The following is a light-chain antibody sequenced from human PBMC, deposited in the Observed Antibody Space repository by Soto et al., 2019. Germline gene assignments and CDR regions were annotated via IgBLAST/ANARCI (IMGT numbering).Light chain of an antibody. J-gene: IGKJ2*01. CDR1: RSFASSY. CDR2: AAS. Sequence: EIVLTQSPGTLSLSPGERATLSCRASRSFASSYLAWYQHKPGQAPRLLIYAASIRATGVPARFSGSGSGTDFTLTISRLEPEDSAVYYCQQYGASPPYTFGQGTKVEIK. V-gene: IGKV3-20*01. CDR3: QQYGASPPYT.